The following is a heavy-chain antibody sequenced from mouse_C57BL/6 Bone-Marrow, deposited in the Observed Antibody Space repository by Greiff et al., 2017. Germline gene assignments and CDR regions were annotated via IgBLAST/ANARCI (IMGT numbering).Heavy chain of an antibody. CDR1: GYTFTSYW. J-gene: IGHJ4*01. CDR3: TRSNDGSSYNYAMDY. V-gene: IGHV1-5*01. D-gene: IGHD1-1*01. Sequence: VQLQQSGTVLARPGASVKMSCKTSGYTFTSYWMHWVKQRPGQGLEWIGAIYPGNSDTSYNQKFKGKAKLTAVTSASTAYMELSSLTNEDSAVYYCTRSNDGSSYNYAMDYWGQGTSVTVSS. CDR2: IYPGNSDT.